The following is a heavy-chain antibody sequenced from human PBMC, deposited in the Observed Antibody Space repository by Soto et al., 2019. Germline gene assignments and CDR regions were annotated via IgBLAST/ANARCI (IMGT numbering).Heavy chain of an antibody. Sequence: QSGWSLGLSCAASGFTFSSYAMSWVRQAPGKGLEWVSAISGSGGSTYYADSVKGRFTISRDNSKNTLYLQMNSLRAEDTAVYYCAKDQYYYGSGSPLFDPWGQGTLVTVSS. V-gene: IGHV3-23*01. J-gene: IGHJ5*02. CDR2: ISGSGGST. CDR3: AKDQYYYGSGSPLFDP. CDR1: GFTFSSYA. D-gene: IGHD3-10*01.